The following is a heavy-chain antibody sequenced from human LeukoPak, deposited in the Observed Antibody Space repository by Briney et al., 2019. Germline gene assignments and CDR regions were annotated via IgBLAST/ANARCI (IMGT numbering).Heavy chain of an antibody. D-gene: IGHD3-22*01. J-gene: IGHJ4*02. CDR1: GYTFTSYD. Sequence: ASVKVSCKASGYTFTSYDINWVRQATGQGLEWMGWMNPNSGNTGYAQKFQGRVTMTRNTSISTAYMELSSLRSEDTAVYYCARGQNYDGSGYYLHRDYWGQGTLVTVSS. CDR2: MNPNSGNT. V-gene: IGHV1-8*01. CDR3: ARGQNYDGSGYYLHRDY.